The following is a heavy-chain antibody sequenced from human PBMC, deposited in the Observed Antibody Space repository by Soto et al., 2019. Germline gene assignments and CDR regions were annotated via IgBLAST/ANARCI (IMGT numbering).Heavy chain of an antibody. CDR3: ARETLDYVWGSYRPVGSLDY. CDR2: ISAYNGNT. J-gene: IGHJ4*02. CDR1: GYTFTSYG. D-gene: IGHD3-16*02. Sequence: ASVKVSCKASGYTFTSYGISWVRQAPGQGLEWMGWISAYNGNTNYAQKLQGRVTMTTDTSTSTAYMELRSLRSDVTAVYYCARETLDYVWGSYRPVGSLDYWGQGTLVTVSS. V-gene: IGHV1-18*04.